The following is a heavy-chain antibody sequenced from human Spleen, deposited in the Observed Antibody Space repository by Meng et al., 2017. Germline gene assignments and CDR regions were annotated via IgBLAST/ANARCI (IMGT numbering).Heavy chain of an antibody. Sequence: QVHLQQWGAGLLRPSETLSLPCAVYGGSFSGYYWTWIRQPPGKGLEWIGEVNHSGNTDYNPSLKSRLTISGDTSKNQFSLKLSSVTAADTAVYYCARALEYTGSYFYWGQGTLVTVSS. CDR1: GGSFSGYY. CDR3: ARALEYTGSYFY. CDR2: VNHSGNT. J-gene: IGHJ4*02. V-gene: IGHV4-34*01. D-gene: IGHD3-10*01.